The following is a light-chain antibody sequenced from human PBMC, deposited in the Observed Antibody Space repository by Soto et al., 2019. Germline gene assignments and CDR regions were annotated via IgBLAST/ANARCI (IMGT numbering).Light chain of an antibody. V-gene: IGLV2-14*01. Sequence: QSVLTQPASVSGSPGQSITISCTGTSGDIGSYNRVSWYQQHPGKAPKLIIYEVTDRPSGVSNRFSGSKSGNTASLTISGLQAEDEAEYYCSSYTSSSVVFGGGTKLTVL. J-gene: IGLJ2*01. CDR2: EVT. CDR1: SGDIGSYNR. CDR3: SSYTSSSVV.